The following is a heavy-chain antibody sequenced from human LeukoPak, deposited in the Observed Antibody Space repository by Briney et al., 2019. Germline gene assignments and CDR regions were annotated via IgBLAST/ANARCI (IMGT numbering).Heavy chain of an antibody. CDR3: ARVFRGDYEAFDI. Sequence: ASVKVSCKAPGYTFTSYYMHWVRQAPGQGLEWMGIINPSDGSTSYAQKFQGRVTMTRDMSTSTVYMELSSLRSEDTAVYYCARVFRGDYEAFDIWGQGTMVTVSS. D-gene: IGHD4-17*01. CDR2: INPSDGST. CDR1: GYTFTSYY. J-gene: IGHJ3*02. V-gene: IGHV1-46*01.